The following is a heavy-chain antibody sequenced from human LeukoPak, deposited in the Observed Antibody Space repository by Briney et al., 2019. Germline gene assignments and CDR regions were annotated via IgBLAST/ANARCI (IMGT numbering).Heavy chain of an antibody. J-gene: IGHJ6*02. Sequence: PGGSLRLSCAASGFTFSSYAMHWVRQAPGKGLEWVAVISYDGSNKYYADSVKGRFTISRDNSKNTLYLQMNSLRAEDTAVYYCAKEPHGAIFGVVIGMSEGMDVWGQGTTVTVSS. V-gene: IGHV3-30-3*01. D-gene: IGHD3-3*01. CDR1: GFTFSSYA. CDR2: ISYDGSNK. CDR3: AKEPHGAIFGVVIGMSEGMDV.